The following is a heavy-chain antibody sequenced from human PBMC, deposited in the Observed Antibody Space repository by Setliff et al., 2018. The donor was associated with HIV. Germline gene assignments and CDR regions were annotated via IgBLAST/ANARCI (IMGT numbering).Heavy chain of an antibody. V-gene: IGHV3-48*03. CDR1: GFTFSNYE. J-gene: IGHJ4*02. CDR3: ARPNYYDSSGSFDY. Sequence: GSLRLSCAASGFTFSNYEMNWVRQAPGKGLEWVSYISSSGTTIYYADSVKGRFTISRDNAKNSLYLQMNSLRAEDTAVYYCARPNYYDSSGSFDYWGQGTLVTVSA. D-gene: IGHD3-22*01. CDR2: ISSSGTTI.